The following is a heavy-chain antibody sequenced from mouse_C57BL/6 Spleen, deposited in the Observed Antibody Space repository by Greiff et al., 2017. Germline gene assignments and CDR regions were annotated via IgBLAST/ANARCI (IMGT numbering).Heavy chain of an antibody. CDR2: INPNNGGT. Sequence: EVKLQESGPELVKPGASVKIPCKASGYTFTDYNMDWVKQSHGKSLEWIGDINPNNGGTIYNQKFKGKATLTVDKSSSTAYMELRSLTSEDTAVYYCAREDTTDGYFDYWGQGTTLTVSS. CDR3: AREDTTDGYFDY. CDR1: GYTFTDYN. V-gene: IGHV1-18*01. D-gene: IGHD1-1*01. J-gene: IGHJ2*01.